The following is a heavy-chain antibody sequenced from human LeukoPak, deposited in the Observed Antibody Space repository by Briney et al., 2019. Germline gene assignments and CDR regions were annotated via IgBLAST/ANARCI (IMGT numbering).Heavy chain of an antibody. D-gene: IGHD3-3*01. CDR1: GGSFSGYY. J-gene: IGHJ6*02. V-gene: IGHV4-34*01. CDR2: INHSGST. CDR3: ARARIRERITIFGVVIKEYYGMDV. Sequence: PSETLSLTCAVYGGSFSGYYWSWIRQPPGKGLGWIGEINHSGSTNYNPSLKSRVTISVDTSKNQFSLKLSSVTAADTAVYYCARARIRERITIFGVVIKEYYGMDVWGQGTTVTVSS.